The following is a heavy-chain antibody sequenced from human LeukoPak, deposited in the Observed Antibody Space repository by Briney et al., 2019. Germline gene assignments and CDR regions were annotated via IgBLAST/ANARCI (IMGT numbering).Heavy chain of an antibody. Sequence: PSETLSLTCTVSGGSISSADYYWSWFRQPPGKGLEWIEYIYYSGTTYYNPSLRSRVTLSVDTSKNQFSLRLNSVTAADTAVYYCARKRYDDPYFFDYWGQGTLVTVSS. J-gene: IGHJ4*02. V-gene: IGHV4-30-4*01. CDR1: GGSISSADYY. CDR2: IYYSGTT. D-gene: IGHD3-22*01. CDR3: ARKRYDDPYFFDY.